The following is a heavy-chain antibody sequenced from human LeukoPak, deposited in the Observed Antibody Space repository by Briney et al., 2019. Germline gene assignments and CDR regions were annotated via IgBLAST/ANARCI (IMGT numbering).Heavy chain of an antibody. CDR2: IYYSGST. D-gene: IGHD3-22*01. V-gene: IGHV4-59*12. Sequence: SETLSLTCTVSGGSISNYFWSWMRQPPGKGLEWIGYIYYSGSTYYNPSLKSRVTISVDTSKNQFSLKLSSVTAADTAVYYCARAGFTMIVVVTPFDYWGQGTLVTVSS. CDR3: ARAGFTMIVVVTPFDY. CDR1: GGSISNYF. J-gene: IGHJ4*02.